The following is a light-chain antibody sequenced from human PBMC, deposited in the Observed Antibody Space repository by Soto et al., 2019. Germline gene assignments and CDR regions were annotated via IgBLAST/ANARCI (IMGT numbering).Light chain of an antibody. CDR1: QSISSW. V-gene: IGKV1-5*01. Sequence: DIQMTQSPSTLSASVGDRVTITCRASQSISSWLAWYQQKPGKAPKLLIYDASSLEIGVPSRFSGSGSGTEFTLTLSSLQPDDFATYFFQQYNSYSYTFGQGTKLEIK. CDR2: DAS. J-gene: IGKJ2*01. CDR3: QQYNSYSYT.